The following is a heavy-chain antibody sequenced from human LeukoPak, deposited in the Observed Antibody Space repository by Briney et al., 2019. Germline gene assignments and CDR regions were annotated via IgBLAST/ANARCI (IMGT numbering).Heavy chain of an antibody. CDR2: ISAYNGNT. J-gene: IGHJ4*02. D-gene: IGHD5-18*01. CDR1: GYTFTSYG. Sequence: GASVKVSCKASGYTFTSYGISWVRQAPGQGLEWMGWISAYNGNTNYAQKLQGRVTMTTDTSTSTAYMELRRLRSDDTAVYCCTGDIQLWPGDFDYWGQGTLVTVSS. V-gene: IGHV1-18*01. CDR3: TGDIQLWPGDFDY.